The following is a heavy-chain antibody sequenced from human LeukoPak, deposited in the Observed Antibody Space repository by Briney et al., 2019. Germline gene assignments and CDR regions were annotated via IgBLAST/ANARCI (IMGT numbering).Heavy chain of an antibody. D-gene: IGHD1-14*01. CDR3: ARGATGAEPF. Sequence: ASVKVSCKVSGYTLTELSMHWVRQAPGKGLEWMGWISAYDGNTNYAQKFQGRVTMTTDTSTNTAYMELRSLRSDDTAVYYCARGATGAEPFWGQGTLVTVSS. V-gene: IGHV1-18*01. CDR2: ISAYDGNT. CDR1: GYTLTELS. J-gene: IGHJ4*02.